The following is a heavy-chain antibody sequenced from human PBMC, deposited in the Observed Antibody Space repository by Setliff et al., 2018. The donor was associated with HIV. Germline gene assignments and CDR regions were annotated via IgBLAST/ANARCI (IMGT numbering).Heavy chain of an antibody. D-gene: IGHD3-16*01. Sequence: GGSLRLSCAAPGFTFSNYAMSWVRQAPGKGLEWVSAITGSGRTTYYADSVKGRFTISRDNSKNTLSLQMNSLRAEDTAVYYCAKDYVENDYWGQGTLVTVSS. CDR2: ITGSGRTT. V-gene: IGHV3-23*01. CDR3: AKDYVENDY. CDR1: GFTFSNYA. J-gene: IGHJ4*02.